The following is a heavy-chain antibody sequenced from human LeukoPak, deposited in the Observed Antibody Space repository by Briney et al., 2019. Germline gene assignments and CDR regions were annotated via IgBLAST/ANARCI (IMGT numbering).Heavy chain of an antibody. D-gene: IGHD3-10*01. CDR1: GYTFTGYY. CDR3: ARTPKGDRGGSGRPGRARNYGMDV. V-gene: IGHV1-2*02. J-gene: IGHJ6*02. Sequence: ASVKVSCKAPGYTFTGYYMHWVRQAPGQGLEWMGWINPNSGGTNYAQKFQGRVTMTRDTSISTAYMELSRLRSDDTAVYYCARTPKGDRGGSGRPGRARNYGMDVWGQGTTVTVSS. CDR2: INPNSGGT.